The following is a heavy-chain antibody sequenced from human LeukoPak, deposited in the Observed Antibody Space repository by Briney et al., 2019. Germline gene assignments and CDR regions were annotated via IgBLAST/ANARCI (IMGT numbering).Heavy chain of an antibody. J-gene: IGHJ3*02. CDR3: ANPGIAAAGSAFDI. CDR2: IYYSGST. V-gene: IGHV4-39*01. Sequence: SETLSLTCTVSGGSISSSSYYWGWLRQPPGKGLEWIGSIYYSGSTYYNPSLKSRVTITVDTSKNQFSLKLSSVTAADTAVYYCANPGIAAAGSAFDIWGQGTMVTVSS. CDR1: GGSISSSSYY. D-gene: IGHD6-13*01.